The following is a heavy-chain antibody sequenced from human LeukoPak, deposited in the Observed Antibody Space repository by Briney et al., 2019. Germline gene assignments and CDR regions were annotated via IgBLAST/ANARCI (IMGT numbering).Heavy chain of an antibody. V-gene: IGHV4-61*02. CDR1: GGSIRSGSYF. J-gene: IGHJ4*02. D-gene: IGHD3-10*01. Sequence: SQTLSLTCSVSGGSIRSGSYFWNWIRQPPGKGLKWIGRIYTSGSTNYNPSLQSRVTISVDTSKNQFSLNLTSVTAADTAVYYCARARGQSGVDYWGQGTLVTVSS. CDR3: ARARGQSGVDY. CDR2: IYTSGST.